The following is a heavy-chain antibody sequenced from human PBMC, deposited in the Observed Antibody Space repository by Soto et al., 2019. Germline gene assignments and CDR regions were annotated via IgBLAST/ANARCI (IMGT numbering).Heavy chain of an antibody. Sequence: ASVKVSCKASGYTFTGYYMHWVRQAPGQGLEWMGWINPNSGGTNYAQKFQGRVTVSTDTSITTTYMELSSLTSDDTAVYYCARAPLGIIVAPDFWGQGTLVTVSS. CDR1: GYTFTGYY. D-gene: IGHD3-22*01. V-gene: IGHV1-2*02. J-gene: IGHJ4*02. CDR2: INPNSGGT. CDR3: ARAPLGIIVAPDF.